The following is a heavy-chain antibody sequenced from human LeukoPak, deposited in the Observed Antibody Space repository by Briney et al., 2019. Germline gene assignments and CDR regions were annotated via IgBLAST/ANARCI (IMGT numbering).Heavy chain of an antibody. CDR2: ISAYNGNT. CDR3: AREYSSSWYWTYYFDY. D-gene: IGHD6-13*01. J-gene: IGHJ4*02. CDR1: GYTFTSYG. V-gene: IGHV1-18*01. Sequence: ASVKVSFTASGYTFTSYGISWVRQAPGQGLEWMGWISAYNGNTNYAQKLQGRVTMTTDTSTSTAYMELRSLRSDDTAVYYCAREYSSSWYWTYYFDYWGQGTLVTVSS.